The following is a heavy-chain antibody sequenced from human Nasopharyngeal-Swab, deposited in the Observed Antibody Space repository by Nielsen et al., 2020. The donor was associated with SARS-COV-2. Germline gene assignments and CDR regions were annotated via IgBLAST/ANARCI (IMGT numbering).Heavy chain of an antibody. J-gene: IGHJ6*02. CDR1: GFTFSSYA. D-gene: IGHD2-21*01. CDR2: ISGSGDTT. Sequence: GESLKISCAASGFTFSSYAMSRVRQAPGKGLEWVSIISGSGDTTYYADSVNDRFTISRDNSKNTLYLQMNSLRVEDTAPYYCAKAPYLRGLDVWGQGTTVTVSS. V-gene: IGHV3-23*01. CDR3: AKAPYLRGLDV.